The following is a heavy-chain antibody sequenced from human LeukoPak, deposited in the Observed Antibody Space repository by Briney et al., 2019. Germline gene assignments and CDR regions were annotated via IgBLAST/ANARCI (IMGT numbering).Heavy chain of an antibody. CDR3: ARDRGTWNDDGFDY. Sequence: SETLSLTCTVSRGSISSYYWSWIRQPPGKGLEWIGRIYISGSTNYNPSLKSRVTMSVDTSKNQFSLKLSSVTAADTAVYYCARDRGTWNDDGFDYWGQGTLVTVSS. CDR2: IYISGST. V-gene: IGHV4-4*07. CDR1: RGSISSYY. J-gene: IGHJ4*02. D-gene: IGHD1-1*01.